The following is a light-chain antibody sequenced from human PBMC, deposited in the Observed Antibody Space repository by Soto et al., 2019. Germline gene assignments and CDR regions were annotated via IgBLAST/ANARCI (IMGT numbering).Light chain of an antibody. J-gene: IGKJ1*01. CDR3: QQYGSSRT. Sequence: EIVLTQSPGTLSLSPGERATLSCRASQSVSSSYLAWYQQKPGQAPRLLIYGASSRDTGIPDRFRGSGSWTDLTVTISRLDPADFAVYYCQQYGSSRTFGQGAKVEI. CDR2: GAS. V-gene: IGKV3-20*01. CDR1: QSVSSSY.